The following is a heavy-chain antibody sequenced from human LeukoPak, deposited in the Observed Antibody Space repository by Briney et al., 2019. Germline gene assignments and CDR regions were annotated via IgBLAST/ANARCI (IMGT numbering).Heavy chain of an antibody. CDR1: GFTFTGHY. CDR3: ARKAYDTSGSFDY. D-gene: IGHD3-22*01. V-gene: IGHV1-2*02. CDR2: INPNSGGT. Sequence: GASVKVSCKASGFTFTGHYMHWVRQATGQGLEWMGWINPNSGGTDYAQKFQGRVTMTRDTSISTAYMELTRLRSDDTAVYYCARKAYDTSGSFDYWGQGTLVTVSS. J-gene: IGHJ4*02.